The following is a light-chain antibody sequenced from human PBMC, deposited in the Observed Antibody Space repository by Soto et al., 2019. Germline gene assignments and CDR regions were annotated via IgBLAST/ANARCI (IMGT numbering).Light chain of an antibody. CDR2: EVT. Sequence: QSVLTQPPSASGSPGQSLTISCTGTSSDVGFYNFVSWYQQRPGKAPKLVIYEVTKRPSGVPDRLSGSKSGSTASLTVSGLQADDEADYYCASYAGTRLFVFGSGTKVTVL. J-gene: IGLJ1*01. V-gene: IGLV2-8*01. CDR3: ASYAGTRLFV. CDR1: SSDVGFYNF.